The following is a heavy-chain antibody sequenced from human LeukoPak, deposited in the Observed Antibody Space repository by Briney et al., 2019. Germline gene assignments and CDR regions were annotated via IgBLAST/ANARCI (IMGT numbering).Heavy chain of an antibody. CDR3: ARDLVGATGFDN. V-gene: IGHV4-39*07. D-gene: IGHD1-26*01. CDR1: GGSVSSSRYY. CDR2: IYSSGSR. Sequence: PSETLSLTCPVSGGSVSSSRYYWGWIRQPPGKGLEWIGSIYSSGSRNYNPSLNSRVTMSVDTSKNQFSLKLSSVTAADTAVYHCARDLVGATGFDNWGQGTLVTVSP. J-gene: IGHJ4*02.